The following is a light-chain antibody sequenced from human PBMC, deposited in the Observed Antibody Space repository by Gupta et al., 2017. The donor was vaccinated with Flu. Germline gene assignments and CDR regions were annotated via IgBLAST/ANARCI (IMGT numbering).Light chain of an antibody. CDR2: NVT. V-gene: IGLV2-14*04. CDR3: SSDTTNGTL. J-gene: IGLJ2*01. Sequence: TGKIVSGNIYGSWYQQHPANAPKLYSYNVTNRASTVSIRVSRSKSGDTAAMTSSELQAEAESYYYCSSDTTNGTLFGGGTKLTVL. CDR1: GKIVSGNIY.